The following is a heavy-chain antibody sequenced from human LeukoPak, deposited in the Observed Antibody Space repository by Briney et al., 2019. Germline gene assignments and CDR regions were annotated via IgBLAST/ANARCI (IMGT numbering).Heavy chain of an antibody. CDR2: INSDGSSR. V-gene: IGHV3-74*01. Sequence: TGGSLRLSCAASGFTFSSYWMHWVRQAPGKGLVWVSRINSDGSSRSYADSVKGRFTISRDNAKNSLYLQMSSLRAEDTAVYYCARVSPNTVTTLQYFDYWGQGTLVTVSS. CDR3: ARVSPNTVTTLQYFDY. D-gene: IGHD4-17*01. CDR1: GFTFSSYW. J-gene: IGHJ4*02.